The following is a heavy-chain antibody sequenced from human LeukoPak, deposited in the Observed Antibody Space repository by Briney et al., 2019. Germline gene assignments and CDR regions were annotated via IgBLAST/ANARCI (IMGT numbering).Heavy chain of an antibody. J-gene: IGHJ4*02. Sequence: SETLSLTCTVSGGSINHYYWSWIRQPPGKGLEWIGEINHSGSTNYNPSLKSRVTISVDTSKNQVSLKLSSVTAADTAVYYCARGLSLVGATNDYWGQGTLVTVSS. CDR1: GGSINHYY. CDR2: INHSGST. CDR3: ARGLSLVGATNDY. D-gene: IGHD1-26*01. V-gene: IGHV4-34*01.